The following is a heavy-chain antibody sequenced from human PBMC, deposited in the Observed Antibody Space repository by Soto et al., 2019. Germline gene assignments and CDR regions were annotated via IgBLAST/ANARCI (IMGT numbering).Heavy chain of an antibody. D-gene: IGHD1-26*01. V-gene: IGHV4-34*01. CDR2: INHSGSA. Sequence: QVQLQQSGAGLLKPSETLSLTCEVYGGSFSDYIWTWIRQTPGKGLQWIGQINHSGSANYNPSLKSRVTISVPTSSSQFSLELSSVTAADTAVYYCARGLISGSHYSGGWYYFDSWGQGTQVTVSS. CDR1: GGSFSDYI. CDR3: ARGLISGSHYSGGWYYFDS. J-gene: IGHJ4*02.